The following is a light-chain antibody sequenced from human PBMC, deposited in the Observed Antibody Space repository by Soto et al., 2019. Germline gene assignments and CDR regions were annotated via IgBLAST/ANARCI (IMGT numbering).Light chain of an antibody. CDR2: GTS. Sequence: EDVLTQSPGTLSLSPGERATLSCRARQSLTTTYISWYQQKPGQAPRLLMFGTSIRATGIPDRFSGSGSGADFTLTISRVEPEDFAVYYCQQCDDSPLWSFGQGTKLEIK. V-gene: IGKV3-20*01. J-gene: IGKJ2*01. CDR1: QSLTTTY. CDR3: QQCDDSPLWS.